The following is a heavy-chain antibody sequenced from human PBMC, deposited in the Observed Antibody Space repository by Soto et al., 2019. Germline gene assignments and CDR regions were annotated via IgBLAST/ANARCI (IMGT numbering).Heavy chain of an antibody. V-gene: IGHV4-39*01. D-gene: IGHD5-18*01. CDR3: ARLPRIQLWLGWLDP. CDR2: INYSGST. CDR1: GGSISSSSYY. J-gene: IGHJ5*02. Sequence: QLQLQESGPGLVKPSETLSLTCTVSGGSISSSSYYWGWIRQPPGKGLEWIGTINYSGSTYYNPSLNSRVPISVDTSKNQFSLKVGSVTAADTAIYSCARLPRIQLWLGWLDPWGQGTLVTVSS.